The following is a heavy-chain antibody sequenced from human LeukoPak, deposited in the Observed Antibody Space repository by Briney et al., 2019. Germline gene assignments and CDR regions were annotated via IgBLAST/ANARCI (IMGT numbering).Heavy chain of an antibody. D-gene: IGHD5-18*01. CDR2: IKQDGSEK. CDR3: ASGGYSFFY. J-gene: IGHJ4*02. CDR1: GFSFSSYW. Sequence: PGGSLRLSCAASGFSFSSYWMNWVRQAPGKGLEWVANIKQDGSEKYYADSVKGRFTISRDNAKNSPYLQMNSLRAEDTAVYYCASGGYSFFYWGQGTLVTVSS. V-gene: IGHV3-7*03.